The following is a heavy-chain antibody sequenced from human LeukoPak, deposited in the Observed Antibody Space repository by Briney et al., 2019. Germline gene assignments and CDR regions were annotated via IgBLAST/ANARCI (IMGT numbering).Heavy chain of an antibody. CDR1: GFTFSSYA. CDR3: ARNHYYVPGSSDT. Sequence: GGSLRLSCAASGFTFSSYAMHWVRQAPGKGLEWVAVISYDGSNKYYADSVKGRFTISRDNAKNSLYLQMNSLRGEDTAVYYCARNHYYVPGSSDTWGQGTIVTVSS. D-gene: IGHD3-10*01. J-gene: IGHJ3*01. CDR2: ISYDGSNK. V-gene: IGHV3-30*04.